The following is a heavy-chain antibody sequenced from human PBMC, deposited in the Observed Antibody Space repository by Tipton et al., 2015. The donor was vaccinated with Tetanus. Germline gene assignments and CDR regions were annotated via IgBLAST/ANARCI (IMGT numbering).Heavy chain of an antibody. D-gene: IGHD2/OR15-2a*01. CDR3: ARHLYGYWFDP. J-gene: IGHJ5*02. CDR2: IYFQGSP. CDR1: GTSISDKKYY. V-gene: IGHV4-39*02. Sequence: LRLSCTVSGTSISDKKYYWGWIRQAPGKGLEWIASIYFQGSPYYSPSLKSRLTIDVDTSQNLFSLTLTSVTAADTAVYFCARHLYGYWFDPWGQGILVTVSS.